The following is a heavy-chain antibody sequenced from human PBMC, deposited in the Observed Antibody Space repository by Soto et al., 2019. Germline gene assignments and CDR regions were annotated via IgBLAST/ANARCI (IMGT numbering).Heavy chain of an antibody. V-gene: IGHV1-69*13. CDR1: GGTFSSYA. CDR3: ARAEYYYDSSGYHSNWFDP. D-gene: IGHD3-22*01. J-gene: IGHJ5*02. CDR2: IIPIFGTA. Sequence: ASVKVSCKASGGTFSSYAISWVRQAPGQGLEWMGGIIPIFGTANYAQKFQGRVTITADESTSTAYMELSSLRSEDTAVCYCARAEYYYDSSGYHSNWFDPWGQGTLVTVSS.